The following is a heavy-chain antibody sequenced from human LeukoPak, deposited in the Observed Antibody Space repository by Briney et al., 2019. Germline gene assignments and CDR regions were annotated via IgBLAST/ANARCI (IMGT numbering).Heavy chain of an antibody. V-gene: IGHV3-9*01. D-gene: IGHD6-6*01. CDR1: GFTFDDYA. CDR3: AKDREYSSSSCDY. CDR2: ISWNSGGI. Sequence: PGGSLRLSCAASGFTFDDYAMHWVRQVPGKGLEWVSGISWNSGGIGYADSVEGRFTISRDNAKNSLYLQMNSLRAEDTALYYCAKDREYSSSSCDYWGQGTLVTVSS. J-gene: IGHJ4*02.